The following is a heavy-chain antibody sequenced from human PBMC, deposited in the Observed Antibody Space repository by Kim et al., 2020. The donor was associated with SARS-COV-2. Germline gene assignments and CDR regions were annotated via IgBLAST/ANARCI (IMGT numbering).Heavy chain of an antibody. D-gene: IGHD3-10*01. CDR1: GGSISSSSYY. CDR2: IYYSGST. Sequence: ETLSLTCTVSGGSISSSSYYWGWIRQPPGKGLEWIGSIYYSGSTYYNPSLKSRVTISVDTSKNQFSLKLSSVTAADTAVYYCARGPIGSGSPADYWGQGTLVTVSS. V-gene: IGHV4-39*01. CDR3: ARGPIGSGSPADY. J-gene: IGHJ4*02.